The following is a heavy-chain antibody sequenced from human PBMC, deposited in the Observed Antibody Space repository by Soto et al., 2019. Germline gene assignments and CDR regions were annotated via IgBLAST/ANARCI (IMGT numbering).Heavy chain of an antibody. CDR3: AKKADADIVLMVYAMVDCYFDY. V-gene: IGHV3-23*01. Sequence: EVQLLESGGGLVQPGGSLRLSCAASGFTFSSYAMSWVRQAPGKGLEWVSAISGSGGSTYYADSVKGRFTISRDNSKNTLYLQMNSLRAEDTAVYYCAKKADADIVLMVYAMVDCYFDYWGQGTLVTVSS. D-gene: IGHD2-8*01. CDR2: ISGSGGST. J-gene: IGHJ4*02. CDR1: GFTFSSYA.